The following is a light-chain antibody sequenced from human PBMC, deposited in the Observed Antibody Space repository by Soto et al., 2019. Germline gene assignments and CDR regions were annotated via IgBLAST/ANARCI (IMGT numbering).Light chain of an antibody. Sequence: DIQLTQSPSFLSASVGDRVTITCRASQDISRYLAWYQQKPGKAPKLLVYASSTLQSGVSSRFSGSGSGTAFTLRISSLQPEDFAIYYCQQYYDAPRTFGQGTKVELK. CDR1: QDISRY. V-gene: IGKV1-9*01. CDR2: ASS. CDR3: QQYYDAPRT. J-gene: IGKJ1*01.